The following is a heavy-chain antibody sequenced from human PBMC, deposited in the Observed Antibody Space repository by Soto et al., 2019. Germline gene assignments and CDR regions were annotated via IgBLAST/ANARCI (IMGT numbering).Heavy chain of an antibody. CDR2: INWNGGST. J-gene: IGHJ4*02. V-gene: IGHV3-20*03. CDR3: ARGLRYFDWLLPGPFDY. Sequence: GGAPGLSLSAPWFPLDDYCMSWVPPAPGEGLEWVSGINWNGGSTGYADSVKGRFTISRDNAKNSLYLQMNSLRAEDTALYYCARGLRYFDWLLPGPFDYWGQGTLVTVSS. CDR1: WFPLDDYC. D-gene: IGHD3-9*01.